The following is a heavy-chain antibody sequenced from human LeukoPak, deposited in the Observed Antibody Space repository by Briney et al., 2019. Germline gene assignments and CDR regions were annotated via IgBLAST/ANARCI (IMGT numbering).Heavy chain of an antibody. D-gene: IGHD6-25*01. CDR1: GYTFTDYY. CDR2: INPSSGDT. CDR3: ARPLSRAAAVKDFDF. J-gene: IGHJ4*02. Sequence: ASVNVSCKASGYTFTDYYMHWVRQAPGQGLEWMGWINPSSGDTNYAQKFQGRVTMTRDTSISTGFMELSSLTSDDTAVYHCARPLSRAAAVKDFDFWGQGTLVTVSP. V-gene: IGHV1-2*02.